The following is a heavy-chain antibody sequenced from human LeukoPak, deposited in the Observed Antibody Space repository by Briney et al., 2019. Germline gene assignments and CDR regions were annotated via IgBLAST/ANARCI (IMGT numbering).Heavy chain of an antibody. CDR2: ISNSDGNT. CDR3: ARDGKDTAMEGVYYYYYYYMDV. J-gene: IGHJ6*03. Sequence: GGSLRLSCAASGFTFSSYEVNWVRQAPGKGLEWASTISNSDGNTYYEDSVKGRFTISRDNPKNTLYLQMNSLRAEDTAVYYCARDGKDTAMEGVYYYYYYYMDVWGKGTTVTVSS. D-gene: IGHD5-18*01. V-gene: IGHV3-23*01. CDR1: GFTFSSYE.